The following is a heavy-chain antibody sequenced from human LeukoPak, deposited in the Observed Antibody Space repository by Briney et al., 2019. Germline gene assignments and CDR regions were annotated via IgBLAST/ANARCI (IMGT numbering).Heavy chain of an antibody. CDR1: GYTFTSYA. V-gene: IGHV1-46*01. Sequence: GASVKVSCKASGYTFTSYAMNWVRQAPGQGLEWMGIINPSGGSTSYAQKFQGRVTMTRDMSTSTVYMELSSLRSEDTAVYYCAREYYYDSSGYSPPPFDYWGQGTVVTVSS. D-gene: IGHD3-22*01. J-gene: IGHJ4*02. CDR3: AREYYYDSSGYSPPPFDY. CDR2: INPSGGST.